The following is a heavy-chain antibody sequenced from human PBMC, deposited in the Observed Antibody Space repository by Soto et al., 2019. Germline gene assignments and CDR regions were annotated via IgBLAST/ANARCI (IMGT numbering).Heavy chain of an antibody. CDR1: GFTVSSYA. V-gene: IGHV3-23*01. Sequence: EVQLLESGGGLVQPGGSLRLSCAASGFTVSSYAMSWVRQAPGKGLEWVSVISGSGSTYSADSVKGRFTISRDSSKNTVYLQMNSLRAEDTAVYYCAKALRFTFTTGYYMDVWGRGTNVTVSS. D-gene: IGHD3-16*01. CDR3: AKALRFTFTTGYYMDV. J-gene: IGHJ6*03. CDR2: ISGSGST.